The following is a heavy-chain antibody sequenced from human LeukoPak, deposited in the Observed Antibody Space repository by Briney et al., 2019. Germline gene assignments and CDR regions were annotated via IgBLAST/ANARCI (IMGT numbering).Heavy chain of an antibody. Sequence: SETLSLTCTVFGGSISSYYWGWIRQPAGKGLEWIGRIYTSGSTKYNPSLKSRVTMSIDTSKNQFSLKLSSVTAADTAVYYCARDRSLGELTTESPSFDYWGQGTLVTVSS. CDR2: IYTSGST. V-gene: IGHV4-4*07. CDR3: ARDRSLGELTTESPSFDY. CDR1: GGSISSYY. J-gene: IGHJ4*02. D-gene: IGHD3-16*01.